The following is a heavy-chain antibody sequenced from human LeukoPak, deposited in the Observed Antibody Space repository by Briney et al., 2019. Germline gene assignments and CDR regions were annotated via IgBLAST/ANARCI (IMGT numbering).Heavy chain of an antibody. CDR1: GFTFSSFG. Sequence: PGGSLRLSCAASGFTFSSFGMHWVRQAPGKGLEWVAVIWYDGGHKYYADSVKGRFSISRDNSKNTPYLQMNSLRAEDTAVYYCARDRDYDSANFDYWGQGTLVTVSS. D-gene: IGHD3-22*01. CDR3: ARDRDYDSANFDY. J-gene: IGHJ4*02. CDR2: IWYDGGHK. V-gene: IGHV3-33*01.